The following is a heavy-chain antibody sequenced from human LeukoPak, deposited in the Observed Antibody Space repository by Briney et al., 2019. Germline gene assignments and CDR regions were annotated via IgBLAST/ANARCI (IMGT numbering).Heavy chain of an antibody. V-gene: IGHV1-2*02. CDR3: ARGEAPEDK. J-gene: IGHJ4*02. CDR1: GYTFTGYY. CDR2: INPHTGDT. Sequence: ASVKVSCKASGYTFTGYYIHWVRHAPGQGLEWLGWINPHTGDTYHAQKFPGRVTMTRDPSVNTAYMQLTSLKSDDTAIYYCARGEAPEDKWGQGTLVTVSS.